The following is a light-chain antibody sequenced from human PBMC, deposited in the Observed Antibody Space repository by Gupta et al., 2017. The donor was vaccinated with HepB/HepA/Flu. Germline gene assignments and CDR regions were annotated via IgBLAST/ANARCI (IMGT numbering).Light chain of an antibody. CDR2: DVS. Sequence: QSALTQPASVSGSPGQSITVSCTGTTSDVGRYNYVSWYQQHPGKAPKLMIFDVSNRPSGVSNRFSGAKAGDTASLTISGLQAGDEADYYCSSYTSSSTWVFGGGTKLTVL. V-gene: IGLV2-14*03. CDR1: TSDVGRYNY. CDR3: SSYTSSSTWV. J-gene: IGLJ3*02.